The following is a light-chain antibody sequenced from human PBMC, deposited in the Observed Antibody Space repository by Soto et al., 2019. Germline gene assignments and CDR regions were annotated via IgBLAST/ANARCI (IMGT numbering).Light chain of an antibody. Sequence: QSALTQPASVSGAPGQSGTIFCSGTSSYVGGYNYVSWYQQHPGKAPKLLIYEVSNRPSGVSNRFSSSKSASTASLTISGLQPEDEAEYYCSSYTTSSTPYVFGAGTKVTVL. J-gene: IGLJ1*01. CDR1: SSYVGGYNY. V-gene: IGLV2-14*01. CDR3: SSYTTSSTPYV. CDR2: EVS.